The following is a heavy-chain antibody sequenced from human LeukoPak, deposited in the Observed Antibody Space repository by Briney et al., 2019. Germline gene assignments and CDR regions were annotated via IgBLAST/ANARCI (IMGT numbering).Heavy chain of an antibody. Sequence: SETLSLTCAVYGGSFSGYYWSWIRQPPGKGLEWIGEISHSGSTNYNPSLKSRVTISVDTSKNQFSLKLSSVTAADTAVYYCARAPPPYYYDSSGYYYASALRWFDPWGQGTLVTVSS. CDR2: ISHSGST. J-gene: IGHJ5*02. D-gene: IGHD3-22*01. CDR1: GGSFSGYY. CDR3: ARAPPPYYYDSSGYYYASALRWFDP. V-gene: IGHV4-34*01.